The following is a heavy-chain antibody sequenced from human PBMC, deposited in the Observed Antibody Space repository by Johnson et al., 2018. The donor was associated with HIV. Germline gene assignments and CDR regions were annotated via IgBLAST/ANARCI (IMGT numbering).Heavy chain of an antibody. CDR1: GFIVSNNY. V-gene: IGHV3-20*04. J-gene: IGHJ3*02. Sequence: VQLVESGGGLIQPGGSLRLSCAASGFIVSNNYMSWVRQTPGKGLEWVSGINWNGGSTGYVDSMKGRFTISRDNARNSLYLQMNSLRAEDTALYYCARGKGAAVGLDAFDIWGQGTMVTVSS. CDR2: INWNGGST. CDR3: ARGKGAAVGLDAFDI. D-gene: IGHD6-13*01.